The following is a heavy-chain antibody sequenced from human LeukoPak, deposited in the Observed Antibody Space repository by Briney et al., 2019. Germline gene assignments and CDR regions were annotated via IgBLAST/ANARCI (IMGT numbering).Heavy chain of an antibody. CDR3: ARDSRSDYGDYLYYFDY. V-gene: IGHV3-23*01. CDR1: GFTFSSYA. D-gene: IGHD4-17*01. CDR2: ISGSGGST. J-gene: IGHJ4*02. Sequence: GGSLRLSCAASGFTFSSYAMSWVRQAPGKGLEWVSAISGSGGSTYYADSVKGRFTISRDNAKNSMSLQINSLRAEDTAVYYCARDSRSDYGDYLYYFDYWGQGTLVTVSS.